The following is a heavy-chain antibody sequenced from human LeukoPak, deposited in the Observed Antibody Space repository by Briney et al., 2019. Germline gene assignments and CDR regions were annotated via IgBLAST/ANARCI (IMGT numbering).Heavy chain of an antibody. CDR2: INRDGSQK. J-gene: IGHJ4*02. Sequence: PGGSLRLSCAASGFSLSGYWMTWVRQAPGKGLEWVANINRDGSQKNHVDSVQGRFTISRDNAKNSLYLQMNSLTAEDTAVYCARDYTYCSGSRCYDRFDYWGQGIRVTVSS. V-gene: IGHV3-7*01. CDR1: GFSLSGYW. CDR3: ARDYTYCSGSRCYDRFDY. D-gene: IGHD2-15*01.